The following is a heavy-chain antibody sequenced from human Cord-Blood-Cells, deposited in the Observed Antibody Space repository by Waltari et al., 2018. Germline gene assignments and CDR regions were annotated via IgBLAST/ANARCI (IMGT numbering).Heavy chain of an antibody. CDR1: GGTFSSYA. V-gene: IGHV1-69*01. D-gene: IGHD3-10*01. J-gene: IGHJ6*02. CDR2: IIPIFGTA. CDR3: ARGYGSGSYYNYYYGMDV. Sequence: QAQLVQSTAEVKKHGYAAKVSCKAYGGTFSSYAISWVRPAPGQVLEWMGGIIPIFGTANYAQKFQGRVTITADESTSTAYMELSSLRSEDTAVYYCARGYGSGSYYNYYYGMDVWGQGTTVTVSS.